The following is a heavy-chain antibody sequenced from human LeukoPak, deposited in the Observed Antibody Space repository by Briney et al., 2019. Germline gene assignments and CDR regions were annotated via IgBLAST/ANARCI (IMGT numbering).Heavy chain of an antibody. CDR1: GCTFSSVY. CDR3: LTTR. CDR2: IKSKSDGATA. V-gene: IGHV3-15*01. Sequence: GGSLRLSCAGSGCTFSSVYMSWVRQAPGKGLEWVGRIKSKSDGATADYAAPVTGRFTISRDDSQNIGFLQMNSLKIEDTGVYYCLTTRWGQGTLVTVSS. J-gene: IGHJ4*02.